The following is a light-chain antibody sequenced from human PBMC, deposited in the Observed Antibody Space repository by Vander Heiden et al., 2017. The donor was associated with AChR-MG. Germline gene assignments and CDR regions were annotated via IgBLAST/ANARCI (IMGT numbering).Light chain of an antibody. CDR1: QSVDSNY. J-gene: IGKJ3*01. CDR3: QQYTTSPFT. V-gene: IGKV3-20*01. Sequence: DIVLTQSPGTLSLSPGERATLPCRASQSVDSNYLAWYQQKPGQTPRLLIYGASSRATGIPDRFSGSGSATDFTLTISSLEPEDFALYYCQQYTTSPFTFGPGTKVDIK. CDR2: GAS.